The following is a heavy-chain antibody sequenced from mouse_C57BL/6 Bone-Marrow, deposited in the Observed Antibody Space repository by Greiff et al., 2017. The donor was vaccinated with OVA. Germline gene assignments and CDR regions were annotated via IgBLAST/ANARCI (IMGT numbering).Heavy chain of an antibody. CDR3: ASDYVNY. D-gene: IGHD2-13*01. CDR1: GFSLTSYG. Sequence: VKLMESGPGLVQPSQSLSIPCTVSGFSLTSYGVHWVRQSPGKGLEWLGVIWSGGSTDYNAAFISRLSISKDNSKSKVFFKMSSLQADDTAIYYCASDYVNYWGQGTTLTVSS. V-gene: IGHV2-2*01. CDR2: IWSGGST. J-gene: IGHJ2*01.